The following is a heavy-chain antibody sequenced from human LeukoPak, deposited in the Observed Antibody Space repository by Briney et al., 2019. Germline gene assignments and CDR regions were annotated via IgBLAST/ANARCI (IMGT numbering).Heavy chain of an antibody. V-gene: IGHV1-3*01. CDR2: INAGNGNT. D-gene: IGHD3-16*01. Sequence: ASVKVSCKASGYTFTSYAMHWVRQAPGQRLEWMGWINAGNGNTKYSQKFQGRVTMTRNTSISTAYMELSSLRSEDTAVYYCARDTEEGVDYWGQGTLVTVSS. J-gene: IGHJ4*02. CDR3: ARDTEEGVDY. CDR1: GYTFTSYA.